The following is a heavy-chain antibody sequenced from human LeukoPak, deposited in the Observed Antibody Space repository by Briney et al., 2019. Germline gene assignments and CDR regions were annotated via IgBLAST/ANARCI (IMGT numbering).Heavy chain of an antibody. Sequence: GGSLRLSCAASGFTFSSYGMHRVRQAPGKGLEWVAVIWYDGSNKYYADSVKGRFTISRDNSKNTLYLQMNSLRAEDTAVYYCARPFSSGRNDAFDIWGQGTMVTVSS. V-gene: IGHV3-33*01. CDR1: GFTFSSYG. J-gene: IGHJ3*02. CDR2: IWYDGSNK. CDR3: ARPFSSGRNDAFDI. D-gene: IGHD3-10*01.